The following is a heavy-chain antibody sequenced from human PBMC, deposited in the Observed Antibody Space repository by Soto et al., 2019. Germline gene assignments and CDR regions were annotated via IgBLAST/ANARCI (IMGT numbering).Heavy chain of an antibody. V-gene: IGHV3-74*01. CDR2: ISYDGSNT. J-gene: IGHJ4*02. D-gene: IGHD6-19*01. Sequence: PAGSLRLSCAASGFPFGSYRMHWVRQAPGKGLVCVSGISYDGSNTANADSVRGRFTVSRDNAKNTLYLQMHTLRAEDTGVYYCSKVHDSGSASLGYWGQGTLVTVYS. CDR3: SKVHDSGSASLGY. CDR1: GFPFGSYR.